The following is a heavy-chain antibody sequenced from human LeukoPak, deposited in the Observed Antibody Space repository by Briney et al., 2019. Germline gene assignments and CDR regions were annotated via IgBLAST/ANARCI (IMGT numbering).Heavy chain of an antibody. V-gene: IGHV4-34*01. CDR3: AREKNPAGSPHYDFWSGYYSTQNYYFDY. CDR1: GGSFSGYY. Sequence: KASETLSLTCAVYGGSFSGYYWSWIRQPPGKGLEWIGEINHSGSTNYNPSLKSRVTISVDTSKNQFSLKLSSVTAADTAVYYCAREKNPAGSPHYDFWSGYYSTQNYYFDYWGQGTLVTVSS. J-gene: IGHJ4*02. CDR2: INHSGST. D-gene: IGHD3-3*01.